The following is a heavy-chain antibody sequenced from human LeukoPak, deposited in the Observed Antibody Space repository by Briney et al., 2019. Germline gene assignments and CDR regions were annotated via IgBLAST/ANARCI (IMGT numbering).Heavy chain of an antibody. CDR1: GYIFTNYW. CDR2: IYPGDSDT. V-gene: IGHV5-51*01. D-gene: IGHD6-13*01. Sequence: GESLKISCKGSGYIFTNYWIGWVRQTPGKGLEWMGIIYPGDSDTRYSPSFQGQVTISADKSINTAYLQWSTLKASDTAMYYCAKHTVPGYSSSSFNYWGQGTLVTVSS. CDR3: AKHTVPGYSSSSFNY. J-gene: IGHJ4*02.